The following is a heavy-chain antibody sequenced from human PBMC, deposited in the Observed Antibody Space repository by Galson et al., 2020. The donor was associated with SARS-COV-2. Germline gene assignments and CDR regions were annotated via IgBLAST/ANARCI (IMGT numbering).Heavy chain of an antibody. CDR1: GYSFFTYW. V-gene: IGHV5-51*01. Sequence: GESLKISCKGSGYSFFTYWIGWLRQMPGKGLEWMGIIYPGDSDTKYSPSFEGQVTFSADKSTATAYLQWSSLRASDTAIYYCARLGNSGVGYYQHWGQGTLVTVSS. J-gene: IGHJ1*01. CDR3: ARLGNSGVGYYQH. D-gene: IGHD6-19*01. CDR2: IYPGDSDT.